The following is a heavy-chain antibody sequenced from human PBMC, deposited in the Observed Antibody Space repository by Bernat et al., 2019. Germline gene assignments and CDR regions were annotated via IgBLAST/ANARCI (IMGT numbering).Heavy chain of an antibody. CDR2: TYYRSKWYN. CDR3: ARHYGDYAYGLDV. V-gene: IGHV6-1*01. Sequence: QVQLQQSGPGLVQPSQTLSLTCAISGDSVSSNSAAWHWIRQSPSRGLEWLGRTYYRSKWYNDYAVSVKRRITINPDTSKNQFSLQLNSVTHEDTAVYYCARHYGDYAYGLDVWGQGTTVTVSS. CDR1: GDSVSSNSAA. D-gene: IGHD4-17*01. J-gene: IGHJ6*02.